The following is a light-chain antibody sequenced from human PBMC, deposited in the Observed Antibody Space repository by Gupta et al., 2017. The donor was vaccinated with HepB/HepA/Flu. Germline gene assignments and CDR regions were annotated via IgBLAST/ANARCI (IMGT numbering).Light chain of an antibody. CDR3: QEYYCGPSCT. Sequence: DIVLTQPPDSLAVSLGERATINCKPSQSVLYSANNKNYLAWYEQKPGQPPKLLIYWASTRESGVPDRFSGSGCGTDFTRTISSLQAEDVTVYYCQEYYCGPSCTFGQGTNLEIK. CDR2: WAS. CDR1: QSVLYSANNKNY. J-gene: IGKJ2*02. V-gene: IGKV4-1*01.